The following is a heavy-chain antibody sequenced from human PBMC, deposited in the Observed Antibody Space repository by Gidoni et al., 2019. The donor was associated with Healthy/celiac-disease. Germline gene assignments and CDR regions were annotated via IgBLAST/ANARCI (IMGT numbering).Heavy chain of an antibody. CDR2: IIPILGIA. Sequence: QVQLVQSGAEVKKPGSSVKVSCKASGGTFSSYAISWVRQAPGQGLEWMGRIIPILGIANYAQKFQGRVTITADKSTSTAYMELSSLRSEDTAVYYCARFGEKGSSRKDDAFDIWGQGTMVTVSS. V-gene: IGHV1-69*09. CDR3: ARFGEKGSSRKDDAFDI. D-gene: IGHD6-13*01. J-gene: IGHJ3*02. CDR1: GGTFSSYA.